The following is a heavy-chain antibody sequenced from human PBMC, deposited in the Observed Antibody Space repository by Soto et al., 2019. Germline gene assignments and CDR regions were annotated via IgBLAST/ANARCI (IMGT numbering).Heavy chain of an antibody. V-gene: IGHV1-18*01. CDR1: GYTFTSYG. D-gene: IGHD3-22*01. CDR3: ARTREPTTREWLLLWFDP. Sequence: QVQLVQSGAEVKKPGASVKVSCKASGYTFTSYGISWVRQAPGHGLEWIGWISAYNGNTNYAQKLQGRVTRTTDTSTSTAYMELRSLRSDDTAVYYCARTREPTTREWLLLWFDPWGQGTLVTVSS. CDR2: ISAYNGNT. J-gene: IGHJ5*02.